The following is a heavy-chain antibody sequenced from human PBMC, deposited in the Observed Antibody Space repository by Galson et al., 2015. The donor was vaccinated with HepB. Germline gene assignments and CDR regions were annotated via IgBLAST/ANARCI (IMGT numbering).Heavy chain of an antibody. CDR3: AKDPGGYYAFDY. V-gene: IGHV3-30*18. D-gene: IGHD3-22*01. J-gene: IGHJ4*02. CDR1: GFTFSSYG. CDR2: ISYDGSNK. Sequence: SLRLSCAASGFTFSSYGMHWVRQAPGKGLEWVAVISYDGSNKYYADSVKSRFTISRDNSKNTLYLQMNSLRAEDTAVYYCAKDPGGYYAFDYWGQGTLVTVSS.